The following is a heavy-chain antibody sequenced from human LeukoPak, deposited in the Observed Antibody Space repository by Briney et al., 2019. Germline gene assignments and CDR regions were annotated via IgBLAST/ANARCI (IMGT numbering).Heavy chain of an antibody. Sequence: GGSLRLSCAASGFTFTSYVMNWVRQAPGKGLQWVSAISGSGGKTYYADSVKGRFTISRDNSKNTLYLQMNSLRAEDMAIYYCAKDIWVGSIWPTHFDYWGQGTLVTVSS. J-gene: IGHJ4*02. CDR3: AKDIWVGSIWPTHFDY. D-gene: IGHD6-13*01. CDR1: GFTFTSYV. CDR2: ISGSGGKT. V-gene: IGHV3-23*01.